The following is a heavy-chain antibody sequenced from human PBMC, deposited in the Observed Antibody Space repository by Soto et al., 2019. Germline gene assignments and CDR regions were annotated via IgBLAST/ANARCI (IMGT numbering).Heavy chain of an antibody. CDR2: MNPNSGNT. J-gene: IGHJ6*03. Sequence: GASVKVSCKASGYTFTSYDINWVRQATGQGLEWMGWMNPNSGNTGYAQKFQGRVTVTRNTSISTAYMELSSLRSGDTAVYYCARGIVVVVAAAKRDYYYYMDVWGKGTTVTVSS. D-gene: IGHD2-15*01. V-gene: IGHV1-8*01. CDR3: ARGIVVVVAAAKRDYYYYMDV. CDR1: GYTFTSYD.